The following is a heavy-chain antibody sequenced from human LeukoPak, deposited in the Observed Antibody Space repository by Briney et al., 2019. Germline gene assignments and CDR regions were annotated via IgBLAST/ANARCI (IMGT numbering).Heavy chain of an antibody. D-gene: IGHD6-6*01. CDR2: IRNDGSNK. V-gene: IGHV3-30*02. J-gene: IGHJ4*02. Sequence: PGGSLRLSCAASGFTFSSYGMHWVRQAPGKGREWVTFIRNDGSNKYYADSVKGRFTISRDNSKNTLYLQMNSLSAEDTAVYYCARGETARRGAFDYWGQGTLVTVSS. CDR3: ARGETARRGAFDY. CDR1: GFTFSSYG.